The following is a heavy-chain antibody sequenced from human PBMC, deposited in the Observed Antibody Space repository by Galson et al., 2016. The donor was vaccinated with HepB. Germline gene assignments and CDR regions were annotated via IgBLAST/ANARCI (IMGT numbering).Heavy chain of an antibody. CDR1: GFTFSDFF. Sequence: SLRLSCAASGFTFSDFFMTWIRQAPGKGLEWVSYISGSSSTISYADSVRGRFTISRDNAKNSLYLQMNNLRDEDTAVYYCGRPTTHNWFDPWGQGTLVTVSS. J-gene: IGHJ5*02. CDR2: ISGSSSTI. V-gene: IGHV3-11*04. CDR3: GRPTTHNWFDP. D-gene: IGHD5-12*01.